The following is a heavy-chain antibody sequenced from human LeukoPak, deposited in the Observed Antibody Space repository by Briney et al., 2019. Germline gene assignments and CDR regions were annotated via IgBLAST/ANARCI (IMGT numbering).Heavy chain of an antibody. CDR3: ARGRGSSARLGYSYFYIDV. CDR1: GYTFTNYG. Sequence: GASVKVSCKAFGYTFTNYGINWVRQAPGQGLEWMGWMNTNTGNPTYAQGFTGQFVFSLETSVSTAYLQISSLKAEDTAVYYCARGRGSSARLGYSYFYIDVWGEGTTVTVSS. CDR2: MNTNTGNP. J-gene: IGHJ6*03. V-gene: IGHV7-4-1*02. D-gene: IGHD1-26*01.